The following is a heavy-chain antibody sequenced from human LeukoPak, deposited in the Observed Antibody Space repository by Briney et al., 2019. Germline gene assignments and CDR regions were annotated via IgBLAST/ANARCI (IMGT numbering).Heavy chain of an antibody. V-gene: IGHV4-39*02. D-gene: IGHD3-9*01. J-gene: IGHJ4*02. CDR3: ARDGGDYYDILTGYDY. CDR1: GGSISSSSYY. CDR2: IYYSGST. Sequence: TSETLSLTCTVSGGSISSSSYYWGWIRQPPGKGLEWIGSIYYSGSTYYNPSLKSRVTISVDTSKNQFSLKLSSVTAADTAVYYCARDGGDYYDILTGYDYWGQGTLVTVSS.